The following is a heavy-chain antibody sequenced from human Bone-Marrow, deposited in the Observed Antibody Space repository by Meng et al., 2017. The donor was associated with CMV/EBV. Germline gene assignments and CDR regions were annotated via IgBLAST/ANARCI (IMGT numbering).Heavy chain of an antibody. CDR3: ARRTASSSWSKFDY. CDR2: IYFSGST. J-gene: IGHJ4*02. Sequence: SETLSLTCTVSGGSVSSGGYYWSWVRQPPGKGLEWIGFIYFSGSTNYNPSVKSRVTISVDTSKNQFSLKLSSVTAADTAVYYCARRTASSSWSKFDYWGQGTLVTVSS. D-gene: IGHD6-13*01. CDR1: GGSVSSGGYY. V-gene: IGHV4-61*08.